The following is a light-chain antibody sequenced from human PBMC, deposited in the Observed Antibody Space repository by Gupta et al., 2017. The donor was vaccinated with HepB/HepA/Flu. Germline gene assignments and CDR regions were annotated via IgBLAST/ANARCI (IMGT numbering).Light chain of an antibody. CDR3: QQRSNFIFT. J-gene: IGKJ3*01. V-gene: IGKV3-11*01. CDR2: DAS. CDR1: QSVSSY. Sequence: EIVLTQSPATLSLSPGERATLSCRASQSVSSYLAWYQQKPGQAPRLLIYDASNRATGIPARFSGSGSGTEFTLTISSLEPEDFAVYYCQQRSNFIFTFGHGTKVDIK.